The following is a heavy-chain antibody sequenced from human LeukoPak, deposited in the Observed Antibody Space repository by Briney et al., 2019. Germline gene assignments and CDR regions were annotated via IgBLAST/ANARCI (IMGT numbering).Heavy chain of an antibody. CDR3: AREGPAPYDSSGYYYD. V-gene: IGHV3-66*01. CDR1: GFTVSSNY. Sequence: PGGSLRLSCAASGFTVSSNYMSWVRQAPGKGLEWVSVIYSGGSTYYADSVKGRFTISRDNSKNTLYLQMNSLRAEDTAVYYCAREGPAPYDSSGYYYDWGQGTLVTVSS. CDR2: IYSGGST. J-gene: IGHJ4*02. D-gene: IGHD3-22*01.